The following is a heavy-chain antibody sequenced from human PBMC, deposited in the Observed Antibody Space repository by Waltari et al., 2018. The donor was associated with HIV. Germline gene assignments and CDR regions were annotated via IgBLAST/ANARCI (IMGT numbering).Heavy chain of an antibody. Sequence: QVQLQQWGAGLLKPSETLSLTCAVYGGSFSGYYWSWIRQPPEKGLEWIGEINHSGSTNYNPSLKSRITISVYTSNNQFSLELSSVTAADTAVYYCARGRYYGSGTSRQNWFDPWGQGTLVTVSS. D-gene: IGHD3-10*01. CDR2: INHSGST. V-gene: IGHV4-34*01. CDR1: GGSFSGYY. J-gene: IGHJ5*02. CDR3: ARGRYYGSGTSRQNWFDP.